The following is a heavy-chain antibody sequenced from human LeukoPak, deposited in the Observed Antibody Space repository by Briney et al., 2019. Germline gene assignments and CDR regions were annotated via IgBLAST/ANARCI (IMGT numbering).Heavy chain of an antibody. D-gene: IGHD2-2*01. Sequence: GGSLRLSCAASGFTFSSYGMHWVRQAPGKGLEWVAVISYDGSNKYYADSVKGRFTISRDISTDTLWLQMDSLRTEDTAVYYCAKGPLRGTAAAIDYWGQGTLVTVSS. CDR3: AKGPLRGTAAAIDY. J-gene: IGHJ4*02. CDR2: ISYDGSNK. CDR1: GFTFSSYG. V-gene: IGHV3-30*18.